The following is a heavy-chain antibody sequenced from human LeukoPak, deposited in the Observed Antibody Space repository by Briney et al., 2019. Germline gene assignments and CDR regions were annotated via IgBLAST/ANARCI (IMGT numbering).Heavy chain of an antibody. D-gene: IGHD6-13*01. V-gene: IGHV4-59*01. Sequence: SETLSLTCTVSGGSIRFYSWSWVRQPPGKGLEWIGYIYYSGKTDYNDSLKSRVSISVDTSKNQFSLKLYSVTAADTAVYYCARDATGHNSSWEFDHWGQGTLVTVSS. CDR3: ARDATGHNSSWEFDH. CDR2: IYYSGKT. J-gene: IGHJ4*02. CDR1: GGSIRFYS.